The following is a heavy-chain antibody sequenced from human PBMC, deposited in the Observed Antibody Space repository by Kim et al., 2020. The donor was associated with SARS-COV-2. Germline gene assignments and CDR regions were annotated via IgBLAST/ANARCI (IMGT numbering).Heavy chain of an antibody. J-gene: IGHJ3*02. CDR3: AKGGYSGSYYANDK. CDR1: GASISTSNW. V-gene: IGHV4-4*02. D-gene: IGHD1-26*01. Sequence: SETLSLTCDVSGASISTSNWWSWVRQPAGKGLEWIGEIYHFGTTNYNPSLKSRVTISVDKSKNQFSLKLTSVTAADTAVYFCAKGGYSGSYYANDKWGQGTMVNVSS. CDR2: IYHFGTT.